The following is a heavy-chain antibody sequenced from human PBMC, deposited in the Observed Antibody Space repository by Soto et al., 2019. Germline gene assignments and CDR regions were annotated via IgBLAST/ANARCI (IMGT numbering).Heavy chain of an antibody. Sequence: EVQLVESGGGLVQPGGSLRLSCAASGFSFSNYEMNWVRQAPGKGLEWVSYISSGGSTKKYADSVKGRFTISRDNAKNSLYLQMNSLRAEDTAVYYCARVPPNFYYNGMDVWGQGTMVTVSS. CDR2: ISSGGSTK. V-gene: IGHV3-48*03. CDR3: ARVPPNFYYNGMDV. J-gene: IGHJ6*02. CDR1: GFSFSNYE.